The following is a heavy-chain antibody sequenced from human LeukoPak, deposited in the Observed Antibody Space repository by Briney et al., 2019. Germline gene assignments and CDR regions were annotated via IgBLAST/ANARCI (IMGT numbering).Heavy chain of an antibody. D-gene: IGHD3-16*02. Sequence: SVNVSCKASGGTFSSYAISWVRQAPGQGLEWMGRIIPILGIANYAQKFQGRVTITADKWTSTAYMELSSLRSEDTAVYYCARNDYVGGSYRSYGMDVWGPGTPVTVSS. CDR1: GGTFSSYA. CDR2: IIPILGIA. V-gene: IGHV1-69*04. J-gene: IGHJ6*02. CDR3: ARNDYVGGSYRSYGMDV.